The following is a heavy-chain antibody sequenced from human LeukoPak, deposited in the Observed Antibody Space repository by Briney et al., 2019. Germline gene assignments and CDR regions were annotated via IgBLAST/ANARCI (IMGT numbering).Heavy chain of an antibody. D-gene: IGHD5-24*01. CDR3: ARIGSRHGYNWGDY. V-gene: IGHV5-51*01. CDR2: IYPGDSDT. CDR1: GYIYTSYW. J-gene: IGHJ4*02. Sequence: GESLKISCKGSGYIYTSYWIGWVRQMPGKDLEWMEIIYPGDSDTRYSPSFQGQVTISADKSISTAYLQWSSLKASDTAIYYCARIGSRHGYNWGDYWGQGTLVTVSS.